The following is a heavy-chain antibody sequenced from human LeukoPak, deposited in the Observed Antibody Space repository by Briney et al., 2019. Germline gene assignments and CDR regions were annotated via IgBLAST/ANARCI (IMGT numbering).Heavy chain of an antibody. J-gene: IGHJ5*02. D-gene: IGHD6-19*01. V-gene: IGHV1-8*01. CDR1: GYTFTSYD. Sequence: GASVKVSCKAAGYTFTSYDINWVRQAAGQGLEWMGWMNPNSGNTGYAQKFQGRVTMTRNTSISTAYMELSSLRSEDTAVYYCARISGWSQNWFDPWGQGTLVTVSS. CDR2: MNPNSGNT. CDR3: ARISGWSQNWFDP.